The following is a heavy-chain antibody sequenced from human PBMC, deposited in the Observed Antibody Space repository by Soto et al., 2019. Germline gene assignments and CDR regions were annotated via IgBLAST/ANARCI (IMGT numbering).Heavy chain of an antibody. CDR2: IFSNDEK. CDR1: GFSLSNARMG. Sequence: QVTLKESGPVLVKPTETLTLTCTVSGFSLSNARMGVSWIRQPPGKALEWLAHIFSNDEKSYSTSLKSRLTISKDTSKSQVVLTMTNMDPLDTATYYCARIPATRKTAPTFDGDDAFDIWGQGTMVTVSS. CDR3: ARIPATRKTAPTFDGDDAFDI. D-gene: IGHD2-15*01. V-gene: IGHV2-26*01. J-gene: IGHJ3*02.